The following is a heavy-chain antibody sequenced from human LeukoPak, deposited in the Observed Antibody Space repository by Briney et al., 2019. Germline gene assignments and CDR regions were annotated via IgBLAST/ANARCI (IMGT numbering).Heavy chain of an antibody. CDR2: INHSGST. J-gene: IGHJ5*02. CDR3: ARRRIVVVPFDP. CDR1: GGSFSGYY. D-gene: IGHD2-2*01. Sequence: SETLSLTCAVYGGSFSGYYWSWIRQPPGKGLQWIGVINHSGSTNYNPSLESRVTISVDTSKNQFSLNLNSVTAADTAMYYCARRRIVVVPFDPWGQGTLVTVSS. V-gene: IGHV4-34*01.